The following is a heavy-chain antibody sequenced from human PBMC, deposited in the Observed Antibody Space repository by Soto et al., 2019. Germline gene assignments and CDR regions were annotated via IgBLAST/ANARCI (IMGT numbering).Heavy chain of an antibody. V-gene: IGHV3-33*01. CDR3: ARILPSGGNSYGMDV. CDR2: IWYDGSSK. Sequence: QVQLVESGGGVVQPGRSLRLSCAASGFTFSSYGMHWVRQAPGKGLEWVAVIWYDGSSKYYADSGKGRFTISRDNSKNTLYLQMNSLRAADTAVYYCARILPSGGNSYGMDVWGQGTTVTVSS. CDR1: GFTFSSYG. D-gene: IGHD3-3*01. J-gene: IGHJ6*02.